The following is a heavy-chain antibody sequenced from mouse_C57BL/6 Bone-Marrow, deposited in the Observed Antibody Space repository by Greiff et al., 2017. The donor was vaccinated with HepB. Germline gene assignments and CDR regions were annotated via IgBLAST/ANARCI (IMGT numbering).Heavy chain of an antibody. V-gene: IGHV1-81*01. CDR1: GYTFTSYG. CDR3: ARGYYGSSYFDY. Sequence: QVQLKQSGAELARPGASVKLSCKASGYTFTSYGISWVKQRTGQGLEWIGEIYPRSGNTYYNEKFKGKATLTADKSSSTEYMELRSLTSEDSAVYFCARGYYGSSYFDYWGQGTTLTVSS. CDR2: IYPRSGNT. D-gene: IGHD1-1*01. J-gene: IGHJ2*01.